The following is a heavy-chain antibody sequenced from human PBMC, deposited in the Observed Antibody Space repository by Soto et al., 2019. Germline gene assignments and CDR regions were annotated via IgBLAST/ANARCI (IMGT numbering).Heavy chain of an antibody. CDR2: IYWDDDN. Sequence: QITLKESGPTLVKPTQTLTLTCTFSGFSLNTRGLGLGWIRQPPGKALEWLALIYWDDDNHYSPSLKIRLSITKDTSQKQVVLTMPNVDAVDTASYFCARRPSPYTWRGCGYFGPWGQGTL. D-gene: IGHD3-3*01. CDR1: GFSLNTRGLG. J-gene: IGHJ5*02. CDR3: ARRPSPYTWRGCGYFGP. V-gene: IGHV2-5*02.